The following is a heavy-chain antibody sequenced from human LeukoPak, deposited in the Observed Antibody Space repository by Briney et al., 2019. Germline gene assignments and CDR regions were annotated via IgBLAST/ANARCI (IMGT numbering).Heavy chain of an antibody. J-gene: IGHJ3*02. Sequence: ASVKVSYKASGYTFTSYYMHWVRQAPGQGLEGMGIINPSGGRTSYAQKFQGRVTMTRDTSTSTVYMELSSLRSEDTAVYYCARDLLITASASHASDIWGQGTMVTVSS. CDR1: GYTFTSYY. CDR2: INPSGGRT. CDR3: ARDLLITASASHASDI. V-gene: IGHV1-46*01. D-gene: IGHD1-14*01.